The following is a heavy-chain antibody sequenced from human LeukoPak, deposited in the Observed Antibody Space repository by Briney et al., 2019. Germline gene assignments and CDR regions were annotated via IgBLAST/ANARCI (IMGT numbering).Heavy chain of an antibody. CDR3: ARDRDIVAVAPKAFDI. J-gene: IGHJ3*02. Sequence: SVKVFCKAFGGTFSSYAISWVRQAPGQGLEWMGGIIPIFGTANYAQKFQGRVTITADKSTSTAYMELSSLRSEDTAVYYCARDRDIVAVAPKAFDIWGQGTMVTVSS. D-gene: IGHD2-15*01. CDR2: IIPIFGTA. V-gene: IGHV1-69*06. CDR1: GGTFSSYA.